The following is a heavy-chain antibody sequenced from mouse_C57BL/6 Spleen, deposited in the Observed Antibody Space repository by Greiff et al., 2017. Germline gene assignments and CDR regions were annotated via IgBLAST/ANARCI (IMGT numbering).Heavy chain of an antibody. V-gene: IGHV1-43*01. CDR2: INPSTGGT. CDR1: GYSFTGYY. J-gene: IGHJ2*01. D-gene: IGHD1-1*01. Sequence: VQLQQSGPELVKPGASVKISCKASGYSFTGYYMHWVKQSSEKSLEWIGEINPSTGGTSYNQKFKGKATLTVDKSSSTAYMQLKSLTSEDSAVYYCAHYYGSSYGYYFDYWGKGTTRTVSS. CDR3: AHYYGSSYGYYFDY.